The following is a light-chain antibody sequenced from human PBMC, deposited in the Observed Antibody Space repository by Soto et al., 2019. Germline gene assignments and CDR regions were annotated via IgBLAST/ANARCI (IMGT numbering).Light chain of an antibody. Sequence: QSVLTQPPSASGSPGQSVTISCTGTSSDVGGYNYVSWYQQHPGKAPKLIISEVSKRPSGVPDRFSASKSGTSASLAISGLQSEDEADYYCASWDDSLNGHVFGTGTKVTVL. CDR2: EVS. V-gene: IGLV2-8*01. CDR1: SSDVGGYNY. CDR3: ASWDDSLNGHV. J-gene: IGLJ1*01.